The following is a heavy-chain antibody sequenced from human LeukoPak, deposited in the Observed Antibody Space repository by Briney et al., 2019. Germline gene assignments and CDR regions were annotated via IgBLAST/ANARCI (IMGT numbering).Heavy chain of an antibody. CDR1: GYTFSNYY. CDR3: ARDGVYSTNFDAFDI. CDR2: INPKSGGT. D-gene: IGHD6-13*01. Sequence: EASVTVSCTTSGYTFSNYYMHWVRQAPGQGPEWMGWINPKSGGTDYAQGFQGRVTMTRDTSISTAYMELSGLRSDDTAVYYCARDGVYSTNFDAFDIWGQGTMVTVSS. J-gene: IGHJ3*02. V-gene: IGHV1-2*02.